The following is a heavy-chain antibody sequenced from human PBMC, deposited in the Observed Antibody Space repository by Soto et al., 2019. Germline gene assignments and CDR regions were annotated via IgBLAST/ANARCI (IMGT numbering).Heavy chain of an antibody. D-gene: IGHD4-17*01. V-gene: IGHV1-18*01. CDR3: ARDRAAVTNQFQH. CDR2: ISAYNGNT. CDR1: GYNFTSHG. Sequence: ASVKGSCKASGYNFTSHGISWVRQAPGQGLEWMGWISAYNGNTNYAQELQGRVTMTTDTSTSTPYMELRSLRSDDTAVYYCARDRAAVTNQFQHRGQGTLVTVPS. J-gene: IGHJ1*01.